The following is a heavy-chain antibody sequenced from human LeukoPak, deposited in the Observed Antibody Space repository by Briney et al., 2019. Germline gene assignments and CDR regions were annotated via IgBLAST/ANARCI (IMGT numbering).Heavy chain of an antibody. Sequence: SVKVSCRASGGTFSSYAISWVRQAPGQGLEWMGGIIPIFGTANYAQKFQGRVTITTDESTSTAYMELSSLRSEDTAVYYCARGAGSSSWYYYMDVWGKGTTVTVSS. CDR2: IIPIFGTA. J-gene: IGHJ6*03. CDR3: ARGAGSSSWYYYMDV. V-gene: IGHV1-69*05. CDR1: GGTFSSYA. D-gene: IGHD6-13*01.